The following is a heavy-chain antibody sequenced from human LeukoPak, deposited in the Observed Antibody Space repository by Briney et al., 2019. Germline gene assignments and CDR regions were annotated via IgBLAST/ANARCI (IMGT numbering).Heavy chain of an antibody. V-gene: IGHV3-21*01. J-gene: IGHJ3*02. Sequence: GGSLRLSCAASGFTFSSYGMSWVRQAPGKGLEWVSSISSSSSYIYYADSVKGRFTISRDNAKNSLYLQMNSLRAEDTAVYYCARASTYYYDSSGRDDAFDIWGQGTMVTVSS. CDR2: ISSSSSYI. D-gene: IGHD3-22*01. CDR1: GFTFSSYG. CDR3: ARASTYYYDSSGRDDAFDI.